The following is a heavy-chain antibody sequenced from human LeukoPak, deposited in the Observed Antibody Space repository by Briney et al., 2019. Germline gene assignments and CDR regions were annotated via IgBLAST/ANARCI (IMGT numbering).Heavy chain of an antibody. CDR3: ARAGLPIFYYYMDV. J-gene: IGHJ6*03. CDR1: GFTFSSYS. CDR2: ISSSSSYI. Sequence: GGSLRLSCAASGFTFSSYSMNWVRQAPGKGLEWVSSISSSSSYIYYADSVKGRFTISRDNAKKSLYLQMNSLRAEDTAVYYCARAGLPIFYYYMDVWGKGTTVTVSS. D-gene: IGHD5-18*01. V-gene: IGHV3-21*01.